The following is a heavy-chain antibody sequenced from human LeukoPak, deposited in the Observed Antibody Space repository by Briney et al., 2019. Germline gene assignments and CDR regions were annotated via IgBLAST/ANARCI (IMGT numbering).Heavy chain of an antibody. CDR1: GYTFTIFH. D-gene: IGHD5-12*01. CDR3: ARESTFRLLRNVSDI. J-gene: IGHJ3*02. CDR2: INPSDGST. Sequence: GASVKVSCKASGYTFTIFHIHWVRQAPGQGLKWMGMINPSDGSTNYAQKFQGRVTMTSDMSTSTVAMDLSSLRSDDTAVYYCARESTFRLLRNVSDIWGQGTMVTVSS. V-gene: IGHV1-46*01.